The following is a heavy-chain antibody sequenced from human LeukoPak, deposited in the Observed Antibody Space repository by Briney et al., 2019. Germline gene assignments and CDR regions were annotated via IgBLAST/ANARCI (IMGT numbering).Heavy chain of an antibody. D-gene: IGHD3-22*01. CDR1: GFTFSSYG. CDR2: IRYDGSNK. CDR3: AKDLMIVVEDAFDI. J-gene: IGHJ3*02. V-gene: IGHV3-30*02. Sequence: GGALRLSCAASGFTFSSYGMHWVRQAPGKGLEWVAFIRYDGSNKYYADSVKGRFTISRENSKNTLYLQMHSLRAEDTAVYYCAKDLMIVVEDAFDIWGQGTMVTVSS.